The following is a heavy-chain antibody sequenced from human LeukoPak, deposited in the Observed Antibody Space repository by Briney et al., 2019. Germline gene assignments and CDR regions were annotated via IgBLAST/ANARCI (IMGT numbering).Heavy chain of an antibody. CDR3: ARDLDTTVTMKGMDV. CDR2: IYFGGTT. J-gene: IGHJ6*04. V-gene: IGHV4-39*07. Sequence: PSETLSLTCTVSGGPISSTNYYWGWIRQPPGKALEWIGAIYFGGTTYYNPSFQSQVTISIDTSKNQFSLRLTSVTAADTAVYYCARDLDTTVTMKGMDVWGKGTTVTVSS. D-gene: IGHD4-17*01. CDR1: GGPISSTNYY.